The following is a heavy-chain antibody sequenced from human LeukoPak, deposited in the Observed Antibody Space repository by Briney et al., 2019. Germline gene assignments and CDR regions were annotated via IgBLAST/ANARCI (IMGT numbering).Heavy chain of an antibody. CDR3: AKDSRHYYVDY. D-gene: IGHD3-3*02. J-gene: IGHJ4*02. Sequence: GGSLRLSCAASGFTFSSYGMHWVRQAPGKGLEWVAFIRYDGSKEYYADSVKGRFTISRDNSKNTLYLQMNSLKTEDTAVYYCAKDSRHYYVDYWGQGTLVTVSS. V-gene: IGHV3-30*02. CDR1: GFTFSSYG. CDR2: IRYDGSKE.